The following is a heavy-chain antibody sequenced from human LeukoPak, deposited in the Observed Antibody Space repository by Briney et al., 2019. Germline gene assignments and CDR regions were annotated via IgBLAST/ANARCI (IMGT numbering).Heavy chain of an antibody. CDR2: ISGSGGST. D-gene: IGHD5-12*01. CDR3: AKDRFRPSLVAPGAFDI. Sequence: GGSLRLSCAASGFTFSSYAMSWVRQAPGKGLEWVSAISGSGGSTYYADSVKGRFTISRDNSKNTLYLQMNSLRAEDTAVYYCAKDRFRPSLVAPGAFDIWGQGTMVTVSS. CDR1: GFTFSSYA. V-gene: IGHV3-23*01. J-gene: IGHJ3*02.